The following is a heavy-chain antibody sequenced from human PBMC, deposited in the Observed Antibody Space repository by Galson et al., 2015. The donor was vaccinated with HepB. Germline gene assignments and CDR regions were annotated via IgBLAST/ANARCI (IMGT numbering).Heavy chain of an antibody. V-gene: IGHV3-23*01. D-gene: IGHD3-9*01. CDR1: GFTFSSYA. CDR3: ASMTGLNYDILTGFFG. CDR2: ISGSGGST. Sequence: SLRLSCAASGFTFSSYAMSWVRQAPGKGLEWVSAISGSGGSTYYADSVKGRFTISRDNSKNTLYLQMNSLRAEDTAVYYCASMTGLNYDILTGFFGWGQGTLVTVSS. J-gene: IGHJ4*02.